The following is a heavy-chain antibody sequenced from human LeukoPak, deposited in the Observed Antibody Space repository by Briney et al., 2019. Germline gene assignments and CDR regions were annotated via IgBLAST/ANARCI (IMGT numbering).Heavy chain of an antibody. D-gene: IGHD3-9*01. Sequence: GASVKVSCKASGYTFTGYYMHWVRQAPGQGLEWMGWINPNSGGTNYAQKFQGRVTMTRDMSISTAYMELSRLRSDDTAVYYCARSIVLRYFDWLSYWGQGTLVTVSS. J-gene: IGHJ4*02. V-gene: IGHV1-2*02. CDR2: INPNSGGT. CDR3: ARSIVLRYFDWLSY. CDR1: GYTFTGYY.